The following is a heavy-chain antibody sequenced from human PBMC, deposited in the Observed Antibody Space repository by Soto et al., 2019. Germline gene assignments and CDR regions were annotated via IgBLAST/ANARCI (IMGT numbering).Heavy chain of an antibody. CDR2: IYYSGST. CDR3: ARHYYDFWSGDYYGMDV. Sequence: SETLSLTCTVSGGSISSSSYYWGWIRQPPGKGLEWIGSIYYSGSTYYNPFLKSRVTISVDTSKNQFSLKLSSVTAADTAVYYCARHYYDFWSGDYYGMDVWGQGTTVTVSS. V-gene: IGHV4-39*01. CDR1: GGSISSSSYY. D-gene: IGHD3-3*01. J-gene: IGHJ6*02.